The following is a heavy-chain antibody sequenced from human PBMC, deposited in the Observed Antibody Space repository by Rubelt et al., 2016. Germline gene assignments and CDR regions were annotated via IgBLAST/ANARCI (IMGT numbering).Heavy chain of an antibody. CDR2: IYYSGST. V-gene: IGHV4-61*05. CDR1: GGSISSSSYY. Sequence: QLQLQESGPGLVKPSETLSLTCTVSGGSISSSSYYWGWIRQPPGKGLEWIGYIYYSGSTNYNPSLKIRVTISVDTSKNQFSLKLSAVTAADTAVYYCARAVYGDDDWYFDRWGRGTLVTVSS. D-gene: IGHD4-17*01. J-gene: IGHJ2*01. CDR3: ARAVYGDDDWYFDR.